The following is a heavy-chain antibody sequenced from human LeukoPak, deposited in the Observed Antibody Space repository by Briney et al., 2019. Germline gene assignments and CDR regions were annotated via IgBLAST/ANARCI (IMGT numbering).Heavy chain of an antibody. CDR1: GFMFSSYW. Sequence: GGSLRLSCAASGFMFSSYWMSWVRQAPGKGLEWVANIKKDGSEKYYVDSVKGRFTISRDNAKNSLYLQMNSLRAEDTAVYYCARDRYYYDSSGLGDFDIWGQGTMVTVSS. V-gene: IGHV3-7*01. D-gene: IGHD3-22*01. CDR2: IKKDGSEK. CDR3: ARDRYYYDSSGLGDFDI. J-gene: IGHJ3*02.